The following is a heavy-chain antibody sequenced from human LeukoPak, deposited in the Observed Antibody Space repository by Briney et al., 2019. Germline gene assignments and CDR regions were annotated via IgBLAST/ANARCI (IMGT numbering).Heavy chain of an antibody. V-gene: IGHV3-53*01. D-gene: IGHD1-14*01. CDR1: GFTFSGYG. Sequence: GGSLRLSCAASGFTFSGYGMHWVRQAPGKGLEWVSVIYSGGSTYYADSVKGRFTISRDKSENTLYLQMNSLRVEDAAVYYCARDGILNWDYWGQGILVTVSS. CDR3: ARDGILNWDY. CDR2: IYSGGST. J-gene: IGHJ4*02.